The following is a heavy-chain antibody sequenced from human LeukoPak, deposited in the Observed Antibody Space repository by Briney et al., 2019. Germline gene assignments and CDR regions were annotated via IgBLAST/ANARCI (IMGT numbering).Heavy chain of an antibody. J-gene: IGHJ4*02. CDR2: IYYSGST. V-gene: IGHV4-59*01. CDR3: ARVGSSGWYVD. Sequence: SETLSLTCTVSGGSISNYYWSWIRQPPGKGLEWIGYIYYSGSTNYNPSLKSRVTISVDTSKNQFSLKLSSVTAADTAVYYCARVGSSGWYVDWGQGTLVTVSS. D-gene: IGHD6-19*01. CDR1: GGSISNYY.